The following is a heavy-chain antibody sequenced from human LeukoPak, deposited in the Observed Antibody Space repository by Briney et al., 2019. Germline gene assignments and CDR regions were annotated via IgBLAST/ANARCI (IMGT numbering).Heavy chain of an antibody. J-gene: IGHJ4*02. Sequence: PSETLSLTCTVSGGSISSSSYYWGWIRQPPGKGLEWIGSIYYSGSTYYNPSLKSRVTISVDTSKNQFSLKLSSVTAADTAVYYCARADSSGWSPLLFDYWGQGTLVTVSS. CDR3: ARADSSGWSPLLFDY. V-gene: IGHV4-39*07. CDR1: GGSISSSSYY. D-gene: IGHD6-19*01. CDR2: IYYSGST.